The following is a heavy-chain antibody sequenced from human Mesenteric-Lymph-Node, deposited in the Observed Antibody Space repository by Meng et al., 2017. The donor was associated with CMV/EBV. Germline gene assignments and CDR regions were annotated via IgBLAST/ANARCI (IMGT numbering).Heavy chain of an antibody. V-gene: IGHV1-46*02. D-gene: IGHD3-3*01. CDR1: GYTFNNHY. Sequence: ASVKVSCKTSGYTFNNHYMHWVRQAPGQGLEWLGIINPSGGSTYYPQKFRGRVAMTRDTSTSTFYLELSALEREDTATYYCAREEWPTYYYYGMDVWGQGTTVT. CDR3: AREEWPTYYYYGMDV. J-gene: IGHJ6*02. CDR2: INPSGGST.